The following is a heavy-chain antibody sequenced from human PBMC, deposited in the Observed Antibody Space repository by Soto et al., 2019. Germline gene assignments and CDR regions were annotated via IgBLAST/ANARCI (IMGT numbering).Heavy chain of an antibody. D-gene: IGHD3-10*01. Sequence: PGGSLRLSCVVSGFSFSSYWMSWVRQAPGKGLEWVAKIKQNGNERFYVDSVKGRFTISRDNAMNSLYLQMNSLRADDTAVYYCARDGYYDSQSYVSGPLFQYWGQGTLVSVSS. CDR3: ARDGYYDSQSYVSGPLFQY. CDR2: IKQNGNER. J-gene: IGHJ1*01. CDR1: GFSFSSYW. V-gene: IGHV3-7*04.